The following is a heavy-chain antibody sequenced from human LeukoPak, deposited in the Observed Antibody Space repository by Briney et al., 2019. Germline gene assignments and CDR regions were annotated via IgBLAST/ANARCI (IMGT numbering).Heavy chain of an antibody. J-gene: IGHJ6*02. CDR1: GGSISTYF. CDR2: LYTSGST. D-gene: IGHD3-22*01. CDR3: ARDRVDSSGYYYYYGIDV. Sequence: SETLSLTCTVSGGSISTYFWSWIRQPAGKGLEWIGRLYTSGSTNYNPSLKSRLTMSADTSKNQFSLNLRAVTAADTAIYYCARDRVDSSGYYYYYGIDVWGQGTAVTVSS. V-gene: IGHV4-4*07.